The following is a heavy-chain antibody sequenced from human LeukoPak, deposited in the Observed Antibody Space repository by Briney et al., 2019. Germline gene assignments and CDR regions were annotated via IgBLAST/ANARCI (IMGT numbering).Heavy chain of an antibody. Sequence: GGSLRLSCAASGFTFSSYAMSWVRQAPGKGLGWVSGISGSGGSTYYADSVKGRFTISRDNSKNTLYLQMNSLRVEDTAVYYCAKHGFGVLEGYWGQGTLVTVSS. V-gene: IGHV3-23*01. J-gene: IGHJ4*02. CDR3: AKHGFGVLEGY. CDR2: ISGSGGST. CDR1: GFTFSSYA. D-gene: IGHD3-10*01.